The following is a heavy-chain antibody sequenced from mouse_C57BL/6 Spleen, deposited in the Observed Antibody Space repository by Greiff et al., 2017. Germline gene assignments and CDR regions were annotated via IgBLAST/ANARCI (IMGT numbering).Heavy chain of an antibody. J-gene: IGHJ1*03. CDR1: GYAFSSSW. Sequence: VQLKESGPELVKPGASVKISCKASGYAFSSSWMNWVKQRPGKGLEWIGRIYPGDGDTNYNGKFKGKATLTADKSSSTAYMQLSSLTSEDSAVYFCGSWYFDVWGTGTTVTVSS. V-gene: IGHV1-82*01. CDR2: IYPGDGDT. CDR3: GSWYFDV.